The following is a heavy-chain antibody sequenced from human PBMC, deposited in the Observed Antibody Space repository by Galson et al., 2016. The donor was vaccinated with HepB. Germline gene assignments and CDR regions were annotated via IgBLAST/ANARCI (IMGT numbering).Heavy chain of an antibody. CDR3: ARGLREDPPDQ. D-gene: IGHD2-21*01. CDR1: GGSFRADV. Sequence: SVKVSCKASGGSFRADVFSWVRQAPGQGLEWMGGIIPTFDSTTYAQKFQGRVTLTADESTTTVYMELRSLRSDDTAAYYCARGLREDPPDQWGQGTLVIVSS. CDR2: IIPTFDST. V-gene: IGHV1-69*13. J-gene: IGHJ5*02.